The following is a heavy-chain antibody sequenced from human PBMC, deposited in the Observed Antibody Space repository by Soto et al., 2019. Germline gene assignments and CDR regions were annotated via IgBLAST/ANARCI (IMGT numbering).Heavy chain of an antibody. D-gene: IGHD5-12*01. CDR2: IYYSGST. CDR3: ASHWDSGYDYNWFDP. J-gene: IGHJ5*02. V-gene: IGHV4-39*01. Sequence: PSETLSLTCTVSGGSISSSSYYWGWIRQPPGKGLEWIGSIYYSGSTYYNPSLKSRVTISVDTSKNQFSLKLSSVTAADTAVYYCASHWDSGYDYNWFDPWGQGTLVTVSS. CDR1: GGSISSSSYY.